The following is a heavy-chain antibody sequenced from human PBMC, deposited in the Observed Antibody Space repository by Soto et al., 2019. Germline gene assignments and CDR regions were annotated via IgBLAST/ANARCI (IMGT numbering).Heavy chain of an antibody. CDR2: IHNSGSP. V-gene: IGHV4-30-4*01. CDR1: ASPPSSSGSY. CDR3: ARGPNTEKVDS. Sequence: SETLPLTWSVSASPPSSSGSYWRLMRQPLWNSLEWIGHIHNSGSPYNNPSLKSRVTISADTSMNQFSLALTSVTAADTAMYYCARGPNTEKVDSWGQGILVTVS. J-gene: IGHJ4*02.